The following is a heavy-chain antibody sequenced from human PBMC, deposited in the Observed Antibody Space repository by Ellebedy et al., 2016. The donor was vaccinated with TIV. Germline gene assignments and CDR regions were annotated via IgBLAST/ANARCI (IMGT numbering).Heavy chain of an antibody. CDR1: GFSFSTYT. V-gene: IGHV3-33*01. Sequence: GESLMISCAASGFSFSTYTMHWVRQAPGKGLEWVAGIWFDGSNEYYADSVKGRFTVYRDNAMNTMFLQINSLRAEDTAVYYCAREYTYGLDYWGQGALVTVSS. J-gene: IGHJ4*02. CDR3: AREYTYGLDY. CDR2: IWFDGSNE. D-gene: IGHD2-2*02.